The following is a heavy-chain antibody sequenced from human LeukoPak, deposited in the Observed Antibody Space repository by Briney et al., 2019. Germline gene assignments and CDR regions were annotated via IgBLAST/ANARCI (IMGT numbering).Heavy chain of an antibody. V-gene: IGHV3-64*04. CDR2: ISPSGDRT. CDR3: AKEDDYYYGMDV. J-gene: IGHJ6*02. CDR1: GFTFTNHP. Sequence: PGGSLRLSCAASGFTFTNHPMHWVRQTSGKRLEYVSAISPSGDRTWYADSVKGRFTISRDNSKNTLYLQMNSLRAEDTAVYYCAKEDDYYYGMDVWGQGTTVTVSS.